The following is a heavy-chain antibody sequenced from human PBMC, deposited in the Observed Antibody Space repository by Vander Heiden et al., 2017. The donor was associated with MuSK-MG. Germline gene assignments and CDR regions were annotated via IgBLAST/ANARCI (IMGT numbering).Heavy chain of an antibody. J-gene: IGHJ4*02. CDR1: VYPFSTYP. D-gene: IGHD1-26*01. CDR3: ARKSRGERYPFDY. CDR2: INAGSGER. Sequence: QVQLVQSGAEVKEPGASVKVSCKASVYPFSTYPIHWVRQAPGQGLEWMGWINAGSGERKYSQKFQGRVTITKDTSASTAYMELSSLRSDDTAVYYCARKSRGERYPFDYWGQGTLVTVSS. V-gene: IGHV1-3*01.